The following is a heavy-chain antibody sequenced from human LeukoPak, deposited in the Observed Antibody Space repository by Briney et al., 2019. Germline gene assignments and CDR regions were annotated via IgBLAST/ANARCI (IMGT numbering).Heavy chain of an antibody. CDR3: ARPKGLIGWFHP. CDR1: GFTFSSYW. Sequence: GGSLRLSCGASGFTFSSYWMHWVRQAPGKGLVWVSRIKSDGSSTSYADSVKGRFTISRDNSKNTLYLQMNSLRAEDTAVYYCARPKGLIGWFHPWGQGTLVTVSS. D-gene: IGHD4/OR15-4a*01. CDR2: IKSDGSST. V-gene: IGHV3-74*01. J-gene: IGHJ5*02.